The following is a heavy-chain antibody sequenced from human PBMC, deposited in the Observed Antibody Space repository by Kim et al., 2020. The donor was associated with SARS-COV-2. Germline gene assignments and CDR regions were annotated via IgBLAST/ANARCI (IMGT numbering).Heavy chain of an antibody. Sequence: ADSVKGRFTIARDNSKNTLYLQMNSLRAEDTAVYYCARDMAAAPSYYFDDWGQGTLVTVSS. J-gene: IGHJ4*02. D-gene: IGHD2-15*01. CDR3: ARDMAAAPSYYFDD. V-gene: IGHV3-30*07.